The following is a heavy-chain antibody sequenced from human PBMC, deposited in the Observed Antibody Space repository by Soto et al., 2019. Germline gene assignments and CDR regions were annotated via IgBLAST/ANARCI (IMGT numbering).Heavy chain of an antibody. Sequence: GGSLRLSCAASGFTFSSYGMHWVRQAPGKGLEWVAVLSYDGRDKYYADSVKGRLTISRDNSKNTLYLQMNSLRTEDTGVYYCAKDLDVAAAGYYFDFWGQGALVTVSS. D-gene: IGHD6-13*01. J-gene: IGHJ4*02. CDR3: AKDLDVAAAGYYFDF. V-gene: IGHV3-30*18. CDR2: LSYDGRDK. CDR1: GFTFSSYG.